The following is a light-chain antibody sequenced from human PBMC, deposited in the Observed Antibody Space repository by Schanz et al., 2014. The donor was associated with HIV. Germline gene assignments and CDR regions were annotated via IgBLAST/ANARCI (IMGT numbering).Light chain of an antibody. CDR3: CSYTGSGTLV. V-gene: IGLV2-14*03. J-gene: IGLJ2*01. CDR2: DVS. Sequence: QSALTQPASVSGSPGQPITISCTGTSSDVGDYNYVSWYQHHPGKAPKLMIYDVSNRPSGVSNRFSGSKSGNTASLTISGLQAEDEADYYCCSYTGSGTLVFGGGTKLTVL. CDR1: SSDVGDYNY.